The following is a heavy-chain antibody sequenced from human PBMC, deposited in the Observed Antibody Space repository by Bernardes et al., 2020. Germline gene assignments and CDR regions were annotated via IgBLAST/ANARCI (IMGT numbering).Heavy chain of an antibody. J-gene: IGHJ4*02. CDR2: ISSSGSTI. D-gene: IGHD2-2*01. V-gene: IGHV3-48*03. CDR3: ARAVPSHIVVVPAAMDY. Sequence: GGSLRLSCAASGFTFSSYEMNWVRQAPGKGLEWVSYISSSGSTIYYADSVKGRFTISRDNAKNSLYLQMNSLRAEDTAVYYCARAVPSHIVVVPAAMDYWGQGTLVTVSS. CDR1: GFTFSSYE.